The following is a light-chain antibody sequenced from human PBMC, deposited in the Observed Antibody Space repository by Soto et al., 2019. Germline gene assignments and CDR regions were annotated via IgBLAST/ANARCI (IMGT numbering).Light chain of an antibody. CDR1: QSVLYSSKNKNY. CDR3: QQYYTTPFT. J-gene: IGKJ3*01. V-gene: IGKV4-1*01. CDR2: WAS. Sequence: DIVMTQSPDSLAVSLGERATINCKSSQSVLYSSKNKNYLAWYQQKPGQVPKLLIYWASTRESGVTDRFSGSGSGTDFTLTISSLQAEDVAVDYCQQYYTTPFTFGPGTKVDIK.